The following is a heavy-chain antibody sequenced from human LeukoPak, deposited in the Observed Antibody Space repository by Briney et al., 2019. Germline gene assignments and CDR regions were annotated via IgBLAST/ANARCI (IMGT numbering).Heavy chain of an antibody. Sequence: PSETLSLTCTVSGGSISSGDYYWSWIGQPPGKVLEWIGYIYYSGSTYYNPSLKSRVTISVDTSKNQFSLKLSSVTAADTAVYYCARGLSMVRGECWFDPWGQGTLVTVSS. J-gene: IGHJ5*02. CDR2: IYYSGST. CDR3: ARGLSMVRGECWFDP. V-gene: IGHV4-31*03. CDR1: GGSISSGDYY. D-gene: IGHD3-10*01.